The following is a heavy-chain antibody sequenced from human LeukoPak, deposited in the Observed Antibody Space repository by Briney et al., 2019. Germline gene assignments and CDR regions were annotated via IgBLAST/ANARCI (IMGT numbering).Heavy chain of an antibody. V-gene: IGHV1-2*02. J-gene: IGHJ4*02. Sequence: ASVKVSCKASGYTFTGYYMHWVRQAPGQGLEWMGWINPSSGGTNYAQKFQGRVTMTRDTSISTAYMELSRLRSDDTAVYYCARDVGEYCSSVSCYASDYWGQGTLVTVSS. CDR1: GYTFTGYY. CDR2: INPSSGGT. CDR3: ARDVGEYCSSVSCYASDY. D-gene: IGHD2-2*01.